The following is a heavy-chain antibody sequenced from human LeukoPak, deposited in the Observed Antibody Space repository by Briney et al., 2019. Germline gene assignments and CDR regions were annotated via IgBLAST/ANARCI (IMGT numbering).Heavy chain of an antibody. CDR2: IYHSGST. CDR3: ARNGYCSGGSCYSSDY. CDR1: GYSISSGYY. Sequence: PSETLSLTCTVSGYSISSGYYWGWIRQPPGEGLEWIGSIYHSGSTYYNPSLKSRVTISVDTSKNQFSLKLSSVTAADTAVYYCARNGYCSGGSCYSSDYWGQGTLVTVSS. D-gene: IGHD2-15*01. V-gene: IGHV4-38-2*02. J-gene: IGHJ4*02.